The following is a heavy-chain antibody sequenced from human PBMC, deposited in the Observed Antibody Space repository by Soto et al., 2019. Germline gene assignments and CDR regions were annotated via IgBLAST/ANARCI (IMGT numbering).Heavy chain of an antibody. J-gene: IGHJ4*02. CDR2: INPSGGST. CDR1: GYTFTSYY. Sequence: GASVKVSCKASGYTFTSYYMHWVRQAPGQGLEWMGIINPSGGSTSYAQKFQGRVTMTRDTSTSTVYMELSSLRSEDTAVYYCARAEGDYDLEPPNFDYWGQGTLVTVSS. D-gene: IGHD4-17*01. CDR3: ARAEGDYDLEPPNFDY. V-gene: IGHV1-46*01.